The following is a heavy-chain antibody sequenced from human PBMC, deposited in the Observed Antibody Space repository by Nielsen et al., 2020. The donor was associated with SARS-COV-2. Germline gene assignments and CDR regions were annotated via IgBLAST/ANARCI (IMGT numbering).Heavy chain of an antibody. CDR3: AKRSGYTSGWYGDY. J-gene: IGHJ4*02. D-gene: IGHD6-19*01. CDR1: GFTISTYA. Sequence: GESLKISCVVSGFTISTYAMSWVRQAPGKGLEWVSAISASTYYADSVKGRFTISRDNSKNTLYLQMNSLRAEDTAVYYCAKRSGYTSGWYGDYWGKGTLVTVS. V-gene: IGHV3-23*01. CDR2: ISAST.